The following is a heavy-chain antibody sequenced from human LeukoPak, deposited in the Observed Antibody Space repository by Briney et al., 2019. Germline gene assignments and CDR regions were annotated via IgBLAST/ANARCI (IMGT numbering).Heavy chain of an antibody. D-gene: IGHD5-24*01. CDR2: IYHSGSP. CDR3: ACSRDLYSPLDY. J-gene: IGHJ4*02. Sequence: SETLSLTCAVSGYSISSGCYWGWIRQTPGKGLEWIGSIYHSGSPYYNPSLKSRVTISVDTSKNQYSLMLNSVTAADTALYYCACSRDLYSPLDYWGQGTLVTVSS. V-gene: IGHV4-38-2*01. CDR1: GYSISSGCY.